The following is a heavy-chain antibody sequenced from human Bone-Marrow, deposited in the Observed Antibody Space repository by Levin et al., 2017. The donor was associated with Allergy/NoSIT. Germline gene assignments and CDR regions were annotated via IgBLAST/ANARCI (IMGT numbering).Heavy chain of an antibody. J-gene: IGHJ6*02. CDR1: GFTFTTYG. CDR3: VRDSGLYGLDV. Sequence: GGSLRLSCATSGFTFTTYGMHWVRQTPGKGLEWVAVIWHDGSKKFHADSVKGRFTISRDNSENTVSLQMSSLRAEDTAVYFCVRDSGLYGLDVWGQGTTVTVSS. CDR2: IWHDGSKK. V-gene: IGHV3-33*01. D-gene: IGHD6-19*01.